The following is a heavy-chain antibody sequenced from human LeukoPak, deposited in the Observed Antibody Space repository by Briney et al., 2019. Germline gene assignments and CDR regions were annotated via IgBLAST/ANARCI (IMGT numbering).Heavy chain of an antibody. CDR3: ASWAYSSGWFAH. J-gene: IGHJ5*02. D-gene: IGHD6-19*01. V-gene: IGHV4-34*01. CDR2: INHSGST. Sequence: PSETLSLTCAVYGGSFSGYYWSWIRQPPGKGLEWIGEINHSGSTNYNPSLKSRVTISVDTSKNQFSLKLSSVTAADTAVYYCASWAYSSGWFAHWGQGTLVTVSS. CDR1: GGSFSGYY.